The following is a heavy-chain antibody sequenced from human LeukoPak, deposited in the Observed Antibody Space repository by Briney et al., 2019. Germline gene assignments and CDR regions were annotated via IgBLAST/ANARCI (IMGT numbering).Heavy chain of an antibody. J-gene: IGHJ6*02. CDR2: ISYDGSNK. Sequence: VGSLRLSCAASGFTFSSYGMHWVRQAPGKGLEWVAVISYDGSNKYYADSVKGRFTISRDNSKNTLYLQMNSLRAEDTAVYYCAKCREQWLVSYGMDVWGQGTTVTVSS. CDR1: GFTFSSYG. V-gene: IGHV3-30*18. D-gene: IGHD6-19*01. CDR3: AKCREQWLVSYGMDV.